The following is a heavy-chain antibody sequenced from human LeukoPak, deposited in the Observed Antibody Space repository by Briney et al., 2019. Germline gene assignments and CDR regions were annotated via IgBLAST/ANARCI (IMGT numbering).Heavy chain of an antibody. Sequence: ESGPALVKPTQTLTLTCTFSGFSLSNNGMCVTWIRQPPGKALEWLASFDWDDDKYYSASLKTRLTISKDTSKNQVVLTMTNMDPVDTATYYCARIRGTYCGTTTCSFEDFWGQGTLVTVSS. D-gene: IGHD2-2*01. J-gene: IGHJ4*02. V-gene: IGHV2-70*11. CDR3: ARIRGTYCGTTTCSFEDF. CDR1: GFSLSNNGMC. CDR2: FDWDDDK.